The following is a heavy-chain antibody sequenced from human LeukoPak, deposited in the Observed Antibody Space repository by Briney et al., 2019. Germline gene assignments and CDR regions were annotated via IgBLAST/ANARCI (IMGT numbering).Heavy chain of an antibody. Sequence: ASVKVSCKASGGTFSSYAISWVRQAPGQGLEWMGRTIPILGIANYAQKFQGRVTITADKSTSTAYMELSSLRSEDTAVYYCARSLIVVVPAALDWFDPWGQGTLVTVSS. J-gene: IGHJ5*02. V-gene: IGHV1-69*04. CDR2: TIPILGIA. CDR3: ARSLIVVVPAALDWFDP. CDR1: GGTFSSYA. D-gene: IGHD2-2*01.